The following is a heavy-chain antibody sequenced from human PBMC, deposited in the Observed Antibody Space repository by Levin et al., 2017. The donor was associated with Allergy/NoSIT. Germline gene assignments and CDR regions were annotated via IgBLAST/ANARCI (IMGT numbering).Heavy chain of an antibody. CDR2: IHYSEST. CDR1: GGSINSYF. CDR3: ARDRVIVGSTNYYYGMDV. V-gene: IGHV4-59*01. Sequence: SETLSLTCTVSGGSINSYFWSWIRQPPGKDLEWIGHIHYSESTNYNPSLRSRVSMSIDTSKNQVSLNVRSVTAADTAVYYCARDRVIVGSTNYYYGMDVWGQGIMVTVS. J-gene: IGHJ6*02. D-gene: IGHD1-26*01.